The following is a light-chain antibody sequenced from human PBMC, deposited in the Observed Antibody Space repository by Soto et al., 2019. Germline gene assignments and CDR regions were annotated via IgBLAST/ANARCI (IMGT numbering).Light chain of an antibody. J-gene: IGKJ3*01. V-gene: IGKV3-15*01. Sequence: EIVLTQSPATLSVSPGERATLSCRASQSVSSNLAWYQHKPGQAPRLLIYAASTRATGIPARFSGSGSGTDFTLTISSLQSEDFAVYYCHQYHHWPPSCTFGPGTKVDIK. CDR3: HQYHHWPPSCT. CDR1: QSVSSN. CDR2: AAS.